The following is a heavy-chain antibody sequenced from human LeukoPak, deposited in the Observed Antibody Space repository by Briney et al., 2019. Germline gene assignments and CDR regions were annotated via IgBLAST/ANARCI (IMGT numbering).Heavy chain of an antibody. V-gene: IGHV3-13*01. D-gene: IGHD6-19*01. CDR1: GFTFSSYD. J-gene: IGHJ3*02. CDR3: ARGGYSSGWYDGAFDI. Sequence: GGSLRLSCAASGFTFSSYDMHWVRQATGKGLEWVSAIGTAGDTYYPGSVKGRFTISRENAKNSLYLQMNSLRAGDTAVYYCARGGYSSGWYDGAFDIWGQGTMVTVSS. CDR2: IGTAGDT.